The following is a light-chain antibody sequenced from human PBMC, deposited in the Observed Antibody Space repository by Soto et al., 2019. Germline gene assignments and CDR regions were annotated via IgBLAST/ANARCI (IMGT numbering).Light chain of an antibody. CDR3: QLLRSYPLS. J-gene: IGKJ4*01. Sequence: DMMRSQARATLSETPGERPTDSCRASQSVSSDLAWYHQKPGQAPRLLIYGASTRATGIPARFSGSGSGTEFTLTISSLQPEDSATYYCQLLRSYPLSFAGGTKVDIK. CDR1: QSVSSD. V-gene: IGKV3-15*01. CDR2: GAS.